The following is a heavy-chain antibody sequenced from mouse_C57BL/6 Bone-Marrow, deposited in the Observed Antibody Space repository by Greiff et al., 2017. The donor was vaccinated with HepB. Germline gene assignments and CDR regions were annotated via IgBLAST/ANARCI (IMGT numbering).Heavy chain of an antibody. CDR1: GFTFSDYY. J-gene: IGHJ1*03. Sequence: EVMLVESEGGLVQPGSSMKLSCTASGFTFSDYYMAWVRQVPEKGLEWVANINYDGSSTYYLDSLKSRFIISRDNAKNILYLQMSSLKSEDTATYYCARETYGSSYDWYFDVWGTGTRSPSPQ. CDR3: ARETYGSSYDWYFDV. D-gene: IGHD1-1*01. V-gene: IGHV5-16*01. CDR2: INYDGSST.